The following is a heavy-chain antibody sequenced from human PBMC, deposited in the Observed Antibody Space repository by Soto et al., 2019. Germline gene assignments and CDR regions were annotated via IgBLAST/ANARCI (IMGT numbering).Heavy chain of an antibody. Sequence: GGSLRLSCAASGFTFSSYAMSWVRQAPGRGLEWVSAISGSGGSTYYADSVKGRFTISRDNSKNTLYLQMNSLRAEDTAVYYCAKEAYCSGGSFYWYDDYCYYMDVWAKRTTVTVS. CDR2: ISGSGGST. CDR3: AKEAYCSGGSFYWYDDYCYYMDV. V-gene: IGHV3-23*01. CDR1: GFTFSSYA. J-gene: IGHJ6*03. D-gene: IGHD2-15*01.